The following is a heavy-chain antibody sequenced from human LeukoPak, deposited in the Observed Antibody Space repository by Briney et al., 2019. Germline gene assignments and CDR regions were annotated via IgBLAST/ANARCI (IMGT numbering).Heavy chain of an antibody. CDR3: ARALYYGSGSVWFDP. CDR2: INHSGGT. Sequence: PSETLSLTCAVYGGSFSGYYWSWLRQPPGKGLEWIGEINHSGGTNYNPSLKSQVTMSVDTSKNQFSLKLSSVTAADTAVYYCARALYYGSGSVWFDPWGQGTLVTVSS. J-gene: IGHJ5*02. D-gene: IGHD3-10*01. V-gene: IGHV4-34*01. CDR1: GGSFSGYY.